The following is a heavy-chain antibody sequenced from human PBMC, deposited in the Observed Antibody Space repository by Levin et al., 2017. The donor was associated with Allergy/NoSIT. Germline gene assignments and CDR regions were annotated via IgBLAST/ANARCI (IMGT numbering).Heavy chain of an antibody. J-gene: IGHJ4*02. CDR1: GFTFSSYE. D-gene: IGHD3-3*01. V-gene: IGHV3-48*03. CDR2: ISSTGSTI. Sequence: SCAASGFTFSSYEMNWVRRAPGKGLEWVSYISSTGSTIYSADSVKGRFTISRDNAKNSLYLHMNSLRAEDTAVYYCARQLGNFWSGYNYVDYWGQGTLVTVSS. CDR3: ARQLGNFWSGYNYVDY.